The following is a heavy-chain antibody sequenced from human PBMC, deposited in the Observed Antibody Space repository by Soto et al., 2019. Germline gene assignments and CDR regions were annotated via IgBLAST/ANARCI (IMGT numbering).Heavy chain of an antibody. Sequence: PGGSLRLSCAASGFTFSSYAMHWVRQAPGKGLEWVAVISYDGSNKYYADSVKGRFTISGDNSKNTLYLQMNSLRAEDTAVYYCARPPIGSGWYPFDYWGQGTLVTVSS. CDR1: GFTFSSYA. J-gene: IGHJ4*02. D-gene: IGHD6-19*01. V-gene: IGHV3-30-3*01. CDR2: ISYDGSNK. CDR3: ARPPIGSGWYPFDY.